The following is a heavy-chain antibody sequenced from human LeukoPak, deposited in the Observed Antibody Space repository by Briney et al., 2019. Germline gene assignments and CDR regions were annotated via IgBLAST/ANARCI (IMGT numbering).Heavy chain of an antibody. Sequence: SETLSLTCTVSGGSISSYYWSWIRQPPGKGLEWIGYIYYSGSTNYNPSLKSRVTTSVDTSKNQFSLKLSSVTAADTAVYYCARGLNSSGYYYVYFFIDHWGQGTLVTVSS. J-gene: IGHJ4*01. D-gene: IGHD3-22*01. CDR3: ARGLNSSGYYYVYFFIDH. V-gene: IGHV4-59*01. CDR2: IYYSGST. CDR1: GGSISSYY.